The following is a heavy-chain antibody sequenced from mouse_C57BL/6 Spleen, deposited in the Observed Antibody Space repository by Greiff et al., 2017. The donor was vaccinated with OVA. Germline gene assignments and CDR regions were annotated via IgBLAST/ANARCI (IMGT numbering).Heavy chain of an antibody. J-gene: IGHJ4*01. D-gene: IGHD2-3*01. Sequence: EVQLQESGPGLVKPSQSLSLTCSVTGYSITSGYYWTWIRQFPGNKLEWMGYISYDGSNNYNPSLKNRISITRDTSKNQFFLKLNSVTTEDTATYYCANDGYYDYAMDYWGQGTSVTVSS. CDR2: ISYDGSN. CDR3: ANDGYYDYAMDY. CDR1: GYSITSGYY. V-gene: IGHV3-6*01.